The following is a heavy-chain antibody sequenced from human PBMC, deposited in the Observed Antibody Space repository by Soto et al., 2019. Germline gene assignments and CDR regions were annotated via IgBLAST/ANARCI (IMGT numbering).Heavy chain of an antibody. CDR2: FNPILSLS. J-gene: IGHJ4*02. CDR3: ATSIGSSSRTFDY. CDR1: GDTFNFYT. Sequence: QVQLVQSGAEVKKPGSSVKVSCKASGDTFNFYTINWVRQAPGLGLEWLGRFNPILSLSNSALKFQGRVTLTADKSTSTAYMVLSSLRSEDTAIYYCATSIGSSSRTFDYWGQGALVTVSS. D-gene: IGHD2-2*01. V-gene: IGHV1-69*02.